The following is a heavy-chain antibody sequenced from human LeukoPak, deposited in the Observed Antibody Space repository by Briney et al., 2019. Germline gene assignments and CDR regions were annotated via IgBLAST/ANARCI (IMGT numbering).Heavy chain of an antibody. CDR1: GLIFSSSW. J-gene: IGHJ4*02. CDR2: INSDESIT. Sequence: GGSLRLSCAASGLIFSSSWMYWVRQAPGKGLVWVSRINSDESITTYADSVKGRFTISRDNAKNTLYLQMNSLRAEDTAVYYCARGLVPGFLDYWGQGTPVTVSS. V-gene: IGHV3-74*01. CDR3: ARGLVPGFLDY. D-gene: IGHD4-11*01.